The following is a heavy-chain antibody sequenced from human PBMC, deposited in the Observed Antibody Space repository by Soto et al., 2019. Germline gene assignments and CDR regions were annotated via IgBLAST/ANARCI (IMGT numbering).Heavy chain of an antibody. CDR1: GGSISSYY. Sequence: SETLSLTCTVSGGSISSYYWSWIRQPPGKGLEWIGYIYYSGSTNYNPSLKSRVTISVDTSKNQFSLKLSSVTAADTAVYYCAKIRYPDSFDYWGQGNLVTVS. CDR3: AKIRYPDSFDY. CDR2: IYYSGST. V-gene: IGHV4-59*01. D-gene: IGHD4-17*01. J-gene: IGHJ4*02.